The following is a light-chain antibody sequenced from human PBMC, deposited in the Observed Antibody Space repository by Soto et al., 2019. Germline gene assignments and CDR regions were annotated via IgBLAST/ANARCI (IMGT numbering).Light chain of an antibody. Sequence: QPVLTQPPSASGTPGQSVTVSCSGASSNIGKHPVNWYQQLPGAAPKLLIYRDDQRPSGVSDRFAASKSGASASLAIRGLQSEDEADYFCATWDDGLGAPLFGGGTKLTVL. CDR2: RDD. J-gene: IGLJ2*01. CDR3: ATWDDGLGAPL. CDR1: SSNIGKHP. V-gene: IGLV1-44*01.